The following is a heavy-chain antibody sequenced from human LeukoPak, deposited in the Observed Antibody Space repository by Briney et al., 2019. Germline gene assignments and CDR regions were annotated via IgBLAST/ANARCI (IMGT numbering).Heavy chain of an antibody. CDR3: ARDPPYDFWSGYQSYYFDY. CDR1: GGSISSSSYY. D-gene: IGHD3-3*01. Sequence: SETLSLTRTVSGGSISSSSYYWGWIRQPPGKGLEWIGSIYYSGSTYYNPSLKSRVTMSVDTSKNQFSLKLSSVTAADTAVYYCARDPPYDFWSGYQSYYFDYWGQGTLVTVSS. J-gene: IGHJ4*02. V-gene: IGHV4-39*07. CDR2: IYYSGST.